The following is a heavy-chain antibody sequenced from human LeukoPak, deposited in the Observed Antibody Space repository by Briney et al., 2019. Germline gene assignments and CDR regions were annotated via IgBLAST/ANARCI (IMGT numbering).Heavy chain of an antibody. J-gene: IGHJ3*02. V-gene: IGHV4-61*02. CDR1: GGSISSGSYY. CDR2: TYTSGST. D-gene: IGHD6-6*01. Sequence: SQTLSLTCTVSGGSISSGSYYWSWIRQPAGKGLEWIGRTYTSGSTNYNPSLKSRVTISVDTSKNQFSLKLSSVTAADTAVYYCARVGIAARGDAFDIWGQGTMVTVSS. CDR3: ARVGIAARGDAFDI.